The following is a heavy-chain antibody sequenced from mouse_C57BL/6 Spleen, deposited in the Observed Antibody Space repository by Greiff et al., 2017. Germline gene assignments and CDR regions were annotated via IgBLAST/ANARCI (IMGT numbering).Heavy chain of an antibody. Sequence: VKLMESGPGLVQPSQSLSITCTVSGFSLTSYGVHWVRQSPGKGLEWLGVIWSGGSTDYNAAFISRLSNSKDNSKGQVFFKMNSLQADDTAIYYYARKGGPYAMDYWGQGTSVTVSS. CDR2: IWSGGST. CDR1: GFSLTSYG. J-gene: IGHJ4*01. CDR3: ARKGGPYAMDY. V-gene: IGHV2-2*01.